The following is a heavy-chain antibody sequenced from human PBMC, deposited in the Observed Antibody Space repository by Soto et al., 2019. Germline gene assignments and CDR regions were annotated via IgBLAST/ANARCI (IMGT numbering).Heavy chain of an antibody. CDR2: INGAGSST. J-gene: IGHJ3*02. V-gene: IGHV3-74*01. Sequence: EVQLVESGGGLIQPGGSLRLSCAASGFTFNTYWMHWVRQAPGKGLVWVSRINGAGSSTSYAESVKGRLTISRDSAKNILYLQMNRLRAEDTGVYYCARDFLMTTFRNDAFDIWGPGTMVTVSS. CDR3: ARDFLMTTFRNDAFDI. D-gene: IGHD4-4*01. CDR1: GFTFNTYW.